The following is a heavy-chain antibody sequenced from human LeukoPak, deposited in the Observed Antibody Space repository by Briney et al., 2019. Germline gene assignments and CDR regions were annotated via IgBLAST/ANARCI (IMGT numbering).Heavy chain of an antibody. V-gene: IGHV3-66*01. CDR1: GFTVSSNY. J-gene: IGHJ1*01. D-gene: IGHD3-3*01. CDR2: IYSGGRT. CDR3: ARDRSGYFQN. Sequence: GGSLRLSCAASGFTVSSNYMSWVRQAPGKGLEWVSVIYSGGRTYSAASVTGRFTISRDNSKNTLYLQMNSLRAEDTAVYYCARDRSGYFQNWGQGTLVTVSS.